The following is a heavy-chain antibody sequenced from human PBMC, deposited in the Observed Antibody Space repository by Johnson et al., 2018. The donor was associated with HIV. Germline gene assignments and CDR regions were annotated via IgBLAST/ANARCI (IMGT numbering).Heavy chain of an antibody. V-gene: IGHV3-30*18. CDR3: AKEDPWRRAFDI. CDR1: GFTFSSYG. CDR2: TSNVGSNK. J-gene: IGHJ3*02. D-gene: IGHD1-1*01. Sequence: QMLLVESGGGVVQPGRSLRVSCAASGFTFSSYGMHWVRQAPGKGLEGVAVTSNVGSNKYYADSVKGRFTIYRDNFKNTLYLQMNGLRPEDTAVYYCAKEDPWRRAFDIWGQGTVVTVSS.